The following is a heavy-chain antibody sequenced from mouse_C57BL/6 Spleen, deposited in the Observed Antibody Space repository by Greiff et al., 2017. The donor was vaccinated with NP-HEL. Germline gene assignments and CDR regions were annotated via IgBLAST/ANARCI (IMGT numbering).Heavy chain of an antibody. CDR3: ARHVAYYSNLFAY. Sequence: DVKLVESGGGLVKPGGSLKLSCAASGFTFSSYTMSWVRQTPEKRLEWVATISGGGGNTYYPDSVKGRFTISRDNAKNTLYLQMSSLRSEDTALYYCARHVAYYSNLFAYWGQGTLVTVSA. D-gene: IGHD2-5*01. V-gene: IGHV5-9*01. CDR1: GFTFSSYT. CDR2: ISGGGGNT. J-gene: IGHJ3*01.